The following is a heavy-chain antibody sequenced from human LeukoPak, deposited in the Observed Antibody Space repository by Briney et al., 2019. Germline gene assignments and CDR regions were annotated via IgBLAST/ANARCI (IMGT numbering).Heavy chain of an antibody. V-gene: IGHV3-23*01. CDR1: GFTFKDYG. CDR2: ISGSGNRA. CDR3: AKDRGLGFYDDSGHHY. D-gene: IGHD2/OR15-2a*01. J-gene: IGHJ4*02. Sequence: GGSLRLSCAASGFTFKDYGMSWVRQAPGEGLEWLSHISGSGNRAHYADSVKGRFTISRDNSKNTVYLQMNSLRAEDTAVYYCAKDRGLGFYDDSGHHYWGQGTLVTVSS.